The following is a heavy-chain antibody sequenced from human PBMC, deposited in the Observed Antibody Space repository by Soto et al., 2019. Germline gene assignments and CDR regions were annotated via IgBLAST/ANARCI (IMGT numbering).Heavy chain of an antibody. CDR3: AKVRWTPPKQWLVYYYYYGMDV. V-gene: IGHV3-23*01. CDR2: ISGSGGST. Sequence: LRLSCAASGFTFSSYAMSWVRQAPGEGLEWVSAISGSGGSTYYADSVKGRFTISRDNSKNTLYLQMNSLRAEDTAVYYCAKVRWTPPKQWLVYYYYYGMDVWGQGTTVTVSS. D-gene: IGHD6-19*01. CDR1: GFTFSSYA. J-gene: IGHJ6*02.